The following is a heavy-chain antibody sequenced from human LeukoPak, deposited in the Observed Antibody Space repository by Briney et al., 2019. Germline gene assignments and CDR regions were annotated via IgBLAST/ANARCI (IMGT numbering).Heavy chain of an antibody. D-gene: IGHD3-3*01. J-gene: IGHJ6*02. Sequence: PGGSLRLSCAASGFTFDDYAMHWVRQAPGKGLEWVSGISWNSGSIGYADSVKGRFTISRDNAKNSLYLQMNSLRAEDTALYYCAKDIGESDFWSGYYAFYYYGMDVWGQGTTVTVSS. CDR3: AKDIGESDFWSGYYAFYYYGMDV. V-gene: IGHV3-9*01. CDR1: GFTFDDYA. CDR2: ISWNSGSI.